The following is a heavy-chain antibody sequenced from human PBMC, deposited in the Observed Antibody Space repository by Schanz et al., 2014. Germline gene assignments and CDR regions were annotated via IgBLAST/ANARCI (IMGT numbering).Heavy chain of an antibody. V-gene: IGHV1-69*04. CDR1: GATFNSYA. CDR2: IIPPLRQT. D-gene: IGHD4-17*01. J-gene: IGHJ4*02. Sequence: QVRLVQSGAEVKKPGSSVKVSCKSSGATFNSYAFGWVRQAPGQGFEWVGSIIPPLRQTRYAQKFEERVIITADTSTTTVYMDLASLTSDDTAVYFCARIIDGDYLYWGQGTLXTVSS. CDR3: ARIIDGDYLY.